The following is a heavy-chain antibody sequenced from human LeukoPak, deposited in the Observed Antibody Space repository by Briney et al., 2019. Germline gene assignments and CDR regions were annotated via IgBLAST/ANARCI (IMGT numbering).Heavy chain of an antibody. CDR1: GFPFSSYA. Sequence: GGSLRLSCVVSGFPFSSYAMSWVRQAPGKGLEWVSGISGSGDDTYYAASVKGRFIVSRDTSKNTLYLQMNSLRAEDTAVYYCAKDPLNTLMVSPTFDYWGQGTMVTVSS. CDR3: AKDPLNTLMVSPTFDY. V-gene: IGHV3-23*01. D-gene: IGHD5-18*01. CDR2: ISGSGDDT. J-gene: IGHJ4*03.